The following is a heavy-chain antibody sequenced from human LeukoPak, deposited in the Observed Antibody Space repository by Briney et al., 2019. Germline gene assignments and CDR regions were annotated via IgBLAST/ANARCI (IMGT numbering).Heavy chain of an antibody. CDR1: GFTFSSYA. Sequence: GGSLRLSCAASGFTFSSYAMSWVRQAPGKGLEWVSSISSSSSYIYYADSVKGRFTISRDNSKNTLYLQMNSLRAEDTAVYYCARSIVGATLSTYFDYWGQGTLVTVSS. V-gene: IGHV3-21*01. CDR2: ISSSSSYI. CDR3: ARSIVGATLSTYFDY. D-gene: IGHD1-26*01. J-gene: IGHJ4*02.